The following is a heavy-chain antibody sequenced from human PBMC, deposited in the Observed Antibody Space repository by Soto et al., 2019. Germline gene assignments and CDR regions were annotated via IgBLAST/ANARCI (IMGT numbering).Heavy chain of an antibody. CDR1: GSTCSSYS. V-gene: IGHV1-69*06. CDR2: IIPIFGTA. D-gene: IGHD3-3*01. CDR3: ARDHYDFWSGQPLLAGLEV. J-gene: IGHJ6*02. Sequence: SSLKVSGKASGSTCSSYSISGVRQAPGQGLEWMGGIIPIFGTANYAQKFQGRVTITADKSTSTAYMELSSLRSEDTAVYYCARDHYDFWSGQPLLAGLEVWGQGTTVTVSS.